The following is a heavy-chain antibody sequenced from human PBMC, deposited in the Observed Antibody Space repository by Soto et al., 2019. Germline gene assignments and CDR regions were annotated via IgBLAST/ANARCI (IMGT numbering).Heavy chain of an antibody. CDR1: GFTFSSYN. J-gene: IGHJ4*02. CDR3: ARARCSSGQCYYFDY. CDR2: ISRSGDRT. D-gene: IGHD2-15*01. Sequence: EVQLVESGEGLVQPGGSLRLSCAASGFTFSSYNIHWIRQAPVKGLEFVSAISRSGDRTYYADSVKGRFTITRDNSKNTVWLQMGSLRAEDMAVYYFARARCSSGQCYYFDYWGRGALVSVSS. V-gene: IGHV3-64*02.